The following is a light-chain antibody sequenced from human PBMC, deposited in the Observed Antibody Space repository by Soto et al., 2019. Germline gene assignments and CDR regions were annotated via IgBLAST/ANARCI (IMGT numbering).Light chain of an antibody. V-gene: IGKV3-11*01. CDR3: QQCSDWPWT. J-gene: IGKJ1*01. CDR2: NSS. CDR1: QSISSK. Sequence: IGVTHSPATLSLSPGERATLSCRASQSISSKLAWYRQKPGKAPRLLIYNSSNCAGGIPARFSGSGSGTDFTLTVSSLEPEDFVVYYCQQCSDWPWTFGQGTKVDI.